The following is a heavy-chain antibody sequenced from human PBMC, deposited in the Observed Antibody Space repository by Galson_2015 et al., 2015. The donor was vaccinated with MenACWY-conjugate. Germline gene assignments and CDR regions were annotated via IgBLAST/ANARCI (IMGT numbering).Heavy chain of an antibody. V-gene: IGHV3-23*01. Sequence: SLRLSCAASGFTFSSYAMNWVRQAPGKGLEWVSSITDTDYARYADSVKGRFTISRDNSKNTLYLQMDTLRADDTAVYYCAKDDFGSRPDDWGQGTLVTVSS. CDR2: ITDTDYA. CDR1: GFTFSSYA. J-gene: IGHJ4*02. CDR3: AKDDFGSRPDD. D-gene: IGHD3-10*01.